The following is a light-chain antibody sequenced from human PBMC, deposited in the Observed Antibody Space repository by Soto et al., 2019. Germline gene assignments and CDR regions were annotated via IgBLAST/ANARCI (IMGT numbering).Light chain of an antibody. J-gene: IGKJ5*01. V-gene: IGKV1D-12*01. CDR3: QQLNSFPLT. CDR1: QGISSW. CDR2: AAS. Sequence: DIQMTQSPSSVYASVGDRVTITCRASQGISSWLAWYQRKPGRAPKLLIYAASRLQAGVPLRFSGSGSGTDFTLTISDLQPEDFATYYCQQLNSFPLTFGQGTRLEI.